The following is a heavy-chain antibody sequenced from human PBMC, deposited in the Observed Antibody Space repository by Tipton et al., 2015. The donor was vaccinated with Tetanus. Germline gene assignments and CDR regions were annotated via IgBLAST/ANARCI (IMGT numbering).Heavy chain of an antibody. V-gene: IGHV1-2*02. CDR2: INPNSGGT. D-gene: IGHD3-9*01. CDR1: GYTFTGYY. CDR3: ARDYYDILTGYHNWFDP. Sequence: QVQLVQSGAEVKKPGASVKVSCKASGYTFTGYYMHWVRQAPGQGLEWMGWINPNSGGTNYAQKFQGRVTMTRDTSISTAYMELSRLRSDDTAVYYCARDYYDILTGYHNWFDPWGQGTLVTVSS. J-gene: IGHJ5*02.